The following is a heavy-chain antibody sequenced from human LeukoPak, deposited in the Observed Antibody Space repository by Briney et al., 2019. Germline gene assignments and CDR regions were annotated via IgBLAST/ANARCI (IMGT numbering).Heavy chain of an antibody. CDR3: AYTSGYDFSSYYYYYMDV. CDR2: ISSGSSYI. CDR1: GFIFSSYS. Sequence: GSLRLSCAASGFIFSSYSMNWVRQAPGKGLEWVSSISSGSSYIYYADSVKGRFTISRDNAKNSLYLQMNSLSAEDTAVYYCAYTSGYDFSSYYYYYMDVWGKGTTVTVSS. V-gene: IGHV3-21*01. J-gene: IGHJ6*03. D-gene: IGHD5-12*01.